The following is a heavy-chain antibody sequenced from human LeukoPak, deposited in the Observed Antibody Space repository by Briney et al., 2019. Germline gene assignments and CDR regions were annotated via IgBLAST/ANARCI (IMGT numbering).Heavy chain of an antibody. CDR2: IYYSEST. J-gene: IGHJ5*02. V-gene: IGHV4-31*03. D-gene: IGHD3-3*01. Sequence: NASETLSLTCTVSGGSISSGGYYWSWIRQHPGKGLEWIGYIYYSESTYYNPSLKSRVTISVDTSKNQFSLKLSSVTAADTAVYYCARQGDFWSGYYHNPWFDPWGQGTLVTVSS. CDR1: GGSISSGGYY. CDR3: ARQGDFWSGYYHNPWFDP.